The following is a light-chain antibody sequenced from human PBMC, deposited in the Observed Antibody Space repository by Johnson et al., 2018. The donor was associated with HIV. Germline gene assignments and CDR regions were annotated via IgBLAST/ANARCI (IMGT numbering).Light chain of an antibody. J-gene: IGLJ1*01. CDR2: END. CDR3: GTWDDSLSALYV. CDR1: SSNIESNY. Sequence: QSVLTQPPSVSAAPGQKVTISCSGSSSNIESNYVSWYQQLPGAAPRLLIYENDKRPSGIPDRFSGSKSGTSATLGITGLQTGDEADYYCGTWDDSLSALYVFGTGTKVTVL. V-gene: IGLV1-51*02.